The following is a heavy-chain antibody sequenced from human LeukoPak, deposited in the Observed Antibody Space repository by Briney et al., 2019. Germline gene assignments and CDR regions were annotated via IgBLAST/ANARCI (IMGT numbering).Heavy chain of an antibody. J-gene: IGHJ4*02. CDR3: ARPFSYYDSSGYRHY. CDR2: IKQDGSEK. V-gene: IGHV3-7*01. Sequence: GGSLRLSCAASGFTVSSNYMSWFRQAPGKGLEWVANIKQDGSEKYYVDSVKGRFTISRDNAKNSLYLQMNSLRAEDTAVYYCARPFSYYDSSGYRHYWGQGTLVTVSS. D-gene: IGHD3-22*01. CDR1: GFTVSSNY.